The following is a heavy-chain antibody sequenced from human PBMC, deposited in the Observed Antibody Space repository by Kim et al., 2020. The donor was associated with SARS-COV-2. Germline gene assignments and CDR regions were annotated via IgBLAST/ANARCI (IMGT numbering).Heavy chain of an antibody. V-gene: IGHV4-59*01. D-gene: IGHD3-9*01. CDR2: IYYSGST. Sequence: SETLSLTCTVSGGSISSYYWSWIRQPPGKGLEWIGYIYYSGSTNYNPSLKSRVTISVDTSKNQFSLKLSSVTAADTAVYYCARVPPHYDILTGYYPSSFDYWGQGTLVTVSS. J-gene: IGHJ4*02. CDR1: GGSISSYY. CDR3: ARVPPHYDILTGYYPSSFDY.